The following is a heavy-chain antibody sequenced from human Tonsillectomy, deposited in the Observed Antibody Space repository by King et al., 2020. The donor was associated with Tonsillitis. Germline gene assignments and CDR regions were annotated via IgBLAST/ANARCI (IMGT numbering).Heavy chain of an antibody. CDR3: ATEIHCSSSSCYAFDM. V-gene: IGHV3-33*08. J-gene: IGHJ3*02. D-gene: IGHD2-15*01. Sequence: VQLVESGGGVVQPGRSLRLSCAASVFTFSRYGMHWVRQAPGKGLEGVAIIWCDGTNEYHADSVKGRFTISRDNSKKTLYLQMNSLRAEDTAVYYCATEIHCSSSSCYAFDMWGQGTMVTVSS. CDR2: IWCDGTNE. CDR1: VFTFSRYG.